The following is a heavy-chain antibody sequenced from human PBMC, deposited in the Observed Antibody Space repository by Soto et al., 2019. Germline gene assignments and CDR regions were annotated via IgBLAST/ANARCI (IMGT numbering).Heavy chain of an antibody. Sequence: GESLKISCKGSGYSFTSYWISWVRQMPGKGLEWMGRIDPSDSYTNYSPSFQGHVTISADKSISTAYLQWSSLKASDTAMYYCARLEGFGELLWPHPFDYWGQGTLVTAPQ. CDR3: ARLEGFGELLWPHPFDY. D-gene: IGHD3-10*01. CDR2: IDPSDSYT. V-gene: IGHV5-10-1*01. J-gene: IGHJ4*02. CDR1: GYSFTSYW.